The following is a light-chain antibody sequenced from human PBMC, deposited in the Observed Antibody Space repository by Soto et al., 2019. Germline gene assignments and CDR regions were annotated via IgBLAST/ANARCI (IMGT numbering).Light chain of an antibody. Sequence: IEVTQSPSSLAASLGDRVPITRRARQTIGTYVNRYRQKSGAAPELLIYDASTLQSGVPSRFRGGASGTDFTLTISSLQLDDFATYYCQQSYNTPLTFGQGTKVDIK. CDR1: QTIGTY. CDR2: DAS. V-gene: IGKV1-39*01. J-gene: IGKJ1*01. CDR3: QQSYNTPLT.